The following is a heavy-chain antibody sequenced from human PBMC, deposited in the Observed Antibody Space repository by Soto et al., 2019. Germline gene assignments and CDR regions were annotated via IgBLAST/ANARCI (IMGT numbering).Heavy chain of an antibody. J-gene: IGHJ3*02. V-gene: IGHV1-58*01. CDR2: IVVGSGNT. D-gene: IGHD1-7*01. Sequence: SVKVSFKASGFTFPSSPVQWVRQARGQRVEWIGGIVVGSGNTNYAQKFQERVIITRNMSTSTAYMELSSLRSEDTAVYYCATELELRHHDAFDIWGQGTMVTVSS. CDR1: GFTFPSSP. CDR3: ATELELRHHDAFDI.